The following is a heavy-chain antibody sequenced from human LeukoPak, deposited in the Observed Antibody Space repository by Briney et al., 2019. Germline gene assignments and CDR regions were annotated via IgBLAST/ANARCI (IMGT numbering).Heavy chain of an antibody. D-gene: IGHD6-13*01. CDR1: GFTFSSYG. Sequence: GGSLRLSCAASGFTFSSYGMHWVRQAPGKGLEWVAVIWYDGSNKYYADSVKGRFTISRDNSKNTLYLQMNSLRAEDTAVYYCARDEAAAALDYWGQGTLVAVSS. CDR2: IWYDGSNK. V-gene: IGHV3-33*01. J-gene: IGHJ4*02. CDR3: ARDEAAAALDY.